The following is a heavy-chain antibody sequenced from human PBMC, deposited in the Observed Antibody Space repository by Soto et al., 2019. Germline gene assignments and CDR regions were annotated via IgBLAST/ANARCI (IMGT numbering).Heavy chain of an antibody. CDR3: ARAVSNGYFDY. V-gene: IGHV3-21*02. D-gene: IGHD2-8*01. Sequence: EVQLVESGGGLVKPGGSLRLSCAASGFTFSSYTMYWVRQAPGMGLEWVSSISTSSNYIYYADTVKGRFTISRYNAKNSLYLQMTSLRAEETAVYFCARAVSNGYFDYWGQGILVTVSS. J-gene: IGHJ4*02. CDR1: GFTFSSYT. CDR2: ISTSSNYI.